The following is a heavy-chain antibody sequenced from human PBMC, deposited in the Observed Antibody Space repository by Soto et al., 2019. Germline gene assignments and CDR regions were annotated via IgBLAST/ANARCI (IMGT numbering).Heavy chain of an antibody. J-gene: IGHJ4*02. CDR3: ARTVAVPADFDY. D-gene: IGHD6-19*01. CDR1: GYTFTGYA. Sequence: ASVKVSCKASGYTFTGYAMHWVRQAPGQRLEWMGWINAGNGNTKYSQKFQGRVTITRDTSASTAYMELSSLRSEDTAVYYCARTVAVPADFDYWGQGTLVTVSS. CDR2: INAGNGNT. V-gene: IGHV1-3*01.